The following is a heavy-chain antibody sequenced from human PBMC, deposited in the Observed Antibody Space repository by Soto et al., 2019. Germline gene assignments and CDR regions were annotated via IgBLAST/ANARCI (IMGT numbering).Heavy chain of an antibody. CDR1: GYTFTSYD. D-gene: IGHD3-3*01. J-gene: IGHJ5*02. V-gene: IGHV1-8*01. Sequence: QVQLVQSGAEVKKPGASVKVSCKASGYTFTSYDINWVRQATGQGLEWMGWMNPNSGNTGYAQKFQGRVTMTRNTAITTYYMELSRLRSEDTAVYYCARQRSSFIRRSRWFDPWGQGTMVTVSS. CDR3: ARQRSSFIRRSRWFDP. CDR2: MNPNSGNT.